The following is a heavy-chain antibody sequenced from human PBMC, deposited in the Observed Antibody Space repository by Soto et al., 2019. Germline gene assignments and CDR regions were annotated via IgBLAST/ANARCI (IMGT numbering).Heavy chain of an antibody. CDR3: ARLLGAWDAFDI. CDR1: GNTFNSYG. J-gene: IGHJ3*02. CDR2: ISPHNGNT. Sequence: QAQLVQSGAEVKKPGASVKVSCKACGNTFNSYGITWVRQAPGQGLEWMGWISPHNGNTDSAQKFHGRVTMTTDTSTSTAYMELRSLRSDDMAVYYCARLLGAWDAFDIWGQGTIVIVSS. V-gene: IGHV1-18*03. D-gene: IGHD3-16*01.